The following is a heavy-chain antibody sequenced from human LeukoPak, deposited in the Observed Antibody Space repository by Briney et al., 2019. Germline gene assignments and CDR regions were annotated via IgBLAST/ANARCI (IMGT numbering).Heavy chain of an antibody. CDR3: EVWFGELLSPFDY. J-gene: IGHJ4*02. V-gene: IGHV3-30*03. CDR2: ISYDGSNK. D-gene: IGHD3-10*01. Sequence: GGSLRLSCAASGFTFSSYGMHWVRQASGKGLEWVAVISYDGSNKYYADSVKGRFTISRDNSKNTLYLQMNSLRAEDTAVYYCEVWFGELLSPFDYWGQGTLVTVSS. CDR1: GFTFSSYG.